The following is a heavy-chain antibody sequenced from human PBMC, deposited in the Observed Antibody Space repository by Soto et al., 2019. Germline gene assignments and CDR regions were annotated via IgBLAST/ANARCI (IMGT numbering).Heavy chain of an antibody. CDR3: ARAPSNWNDALSNFDY. CDR2: IYYSGST. Sequence: SETLSLTCTVSGGSISSGGYYWSWIRQHPGKGLEWIGYIYYSGSTNYNPSLKSRVTISVDTSKNQFSLKLSSVTAADTAVYYRARAPSNWNDALSNFDYWGQGTLVTVSS. V-gene: IGHV4-31*03. D-gene: IGHD1-20*01. J-gene: IGHJ4*02. CDR1: GGSISSGGYY.